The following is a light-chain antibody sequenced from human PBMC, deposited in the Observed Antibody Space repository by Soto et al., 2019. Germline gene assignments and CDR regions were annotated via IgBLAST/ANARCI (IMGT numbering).Light chain of an antibody. J-gene: IGKJ5*01. CDR3: QQLNSHPIT. CDR2: AAS. Sequence: DIRMTQSPSSLSASTGDRVTITCRASQGISSYLAWYQQKPGKAPKLLIYAASTLQSGVPSRFSGSGSGTEFTLTISSLQPEDFTTYYCQQLNSHPITFGQGTRLE. V-gene: IGKV1-9*01. CDR1: QGISSY.